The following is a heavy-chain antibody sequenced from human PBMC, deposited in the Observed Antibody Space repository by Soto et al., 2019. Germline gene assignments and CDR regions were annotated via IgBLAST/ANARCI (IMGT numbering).Heavy chain of an antibody. Sequence: EVQLVKSGGGLVQPGGSLTLSCAASGFTFSGSALHWVRQASGKGLEWVGRVRSKPNSYATSYAASVKGRFTISRDDSKNMAYLQMNSLRTEDTAVYYCTRGYSSGHDYWGQGTLVTVSS. D-gene: IGHD6-19*01. CDR2: VRSKPNSYAT. CDR3: TRGYSSGHDY. J-gene: IGHJ4*02. V-gene: IGHV3-73*01. CDR1: GFTFSGSA.